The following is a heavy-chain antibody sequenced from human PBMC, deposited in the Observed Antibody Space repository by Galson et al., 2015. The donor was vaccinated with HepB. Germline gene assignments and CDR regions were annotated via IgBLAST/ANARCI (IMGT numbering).Heavy chain of an antibody. CDR1: GYTFTSYA. V-gene: IGHV7-4-1*02. J-gene: IGHJ6*03. CDR3: ARGSPDYYDFWSGYYTDYYYYYMDV. CDR2: INTNTGNP. D-gene: IGHD3-3*01. Sequence: SVKVSCKASGYTFTSYAMNWVRQAPGQGLEWMGWINTNTGNPTYAQGFTGRFVFSLDTSVSTAYLQISSLKAEDTAVYYCARGSPDYYDFWSGYYTDYYYYYMDVWGKGTTVTVSS.